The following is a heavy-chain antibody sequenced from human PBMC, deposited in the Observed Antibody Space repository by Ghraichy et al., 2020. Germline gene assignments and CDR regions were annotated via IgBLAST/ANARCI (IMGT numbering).Heavy chain of an antibody. CDR3: ARQPRTTYYDFWSGYYYPNWFDP. CDR2: IYYSGST. V-gene: IGHV4-39*01. J-gene: IGHJ5*02. Sequence: SETLSLTCTVSGGSISSSSYYWGWIRQPPGKGLEWIGSIYYSGSTYYNPSLKSRVTISVDTSKNQFSLKLSSVTAADTAVYYCARQPRTTYYDFWSGYYYPNWFDPWGQGTLVTVSS. D-gene: IGHD3-3*01. CDR1: GGSISSSSYY.